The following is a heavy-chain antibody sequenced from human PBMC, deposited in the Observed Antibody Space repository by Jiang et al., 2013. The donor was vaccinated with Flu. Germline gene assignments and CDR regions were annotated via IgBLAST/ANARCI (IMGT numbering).Heavy chain of an antibody. CDR2: ISDSGDFV. CDR3: ARSRSVYGSSGAYYYYFYMDV. Sequence: GLVKPGGSLRLSCAGSGFSFSDSYMTWIRRLQEGLEWISDISDSGDFVNYVDSVKGRFTISRDNAKNSLFLQLNNLRAEDTAVYYCARSRSVYGSSGAYYYYFYMDVWGKGTTVSVSS. J-gene: IGHJ6*03. V-gene: IGHV3-11*01. D-gene: IGHD5/OR15-5a*01. CDR1: GFSFSDSY.